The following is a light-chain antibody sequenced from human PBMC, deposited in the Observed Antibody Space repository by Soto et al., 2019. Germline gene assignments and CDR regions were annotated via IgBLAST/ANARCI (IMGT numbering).Light chain of an antibody. CDR2: DAY. Sequence: EVVLPPSPVTLSLSPGERATLSCRASQSFRGLLAWYQQKPGQAPRLLIYDAYNRATGIPPRFSGSGSGTDFTLTISSLEPEDSAVYYCQQRHMWPITFGQGTRLE. V-gene: IGKV3-11*01. J-gene: IGKJ5*01. CDR3: QQRHMWPIT. CDR1: QSFRGL.